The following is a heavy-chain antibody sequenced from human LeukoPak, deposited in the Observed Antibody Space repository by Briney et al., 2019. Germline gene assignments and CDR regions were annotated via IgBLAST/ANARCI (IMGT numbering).Heavy chain of an antibody. CDR3: ARDSEQWLPQMDFDY. D-gene: IGHD6-19*01. V-gene: IGHV3-48*03. CDR1: GFTFSSYE. Sequence: GGSLRLSCAASGFTFSSYEMNWVRQAPGKGLEWVSYISSSGSTIYYADSVKGRFTISRDNAKNSLYLQMNSLRAEDTAVYYCARDSEQWLPQMDFDYWGQGTLVTVSS. CDR2: ISSSGSTI. J-gene: IGHJ4*02.